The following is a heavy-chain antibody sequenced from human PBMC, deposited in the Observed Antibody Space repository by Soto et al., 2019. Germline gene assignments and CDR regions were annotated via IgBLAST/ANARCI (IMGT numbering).Heavy chain of an antibody. Sequence: GGSLRLSCAASGFTFSSYAMSWVRQAPGKGLEWVSAISGSGGSTYYADSVKGRFTISRDNSKNTLYLQRNSLRAEYTAVYYCAKDPRKRYYDSSGSRNWFDPWGQGTLVTVSS. CDR1: GFTFSSYA. J-gene: IGHJ5*02. CDR2: ISGSGGST. D-gene: IGHD3-22*01. V-gene: IGHV3-23*01. CDR3: AKDPRKRYYDSSGSRNWFDP.